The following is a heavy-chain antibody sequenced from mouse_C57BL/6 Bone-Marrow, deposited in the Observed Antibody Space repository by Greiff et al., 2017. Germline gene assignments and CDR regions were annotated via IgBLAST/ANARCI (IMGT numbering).Heavy chain of an antibody. CDR1: GYTFTDYT. Sequence: QVQLQQSDAELVKPGASVKISCKVSGYTFTDYTIHWMKQRPEQGLEWIGYIYPRDGSTKYNEKFKGKATLTADKASSTSYMQLNSLTSEDSAVYFCARWVLPYYFDYWGQGTTLTVSS. D-gene: IGHD2-3*01. J-gene: IGHJ2*01. V-gene: IGHV1-78*01. CDR2: IYPRDGST. CDR3: ARWVLPYYFDY.